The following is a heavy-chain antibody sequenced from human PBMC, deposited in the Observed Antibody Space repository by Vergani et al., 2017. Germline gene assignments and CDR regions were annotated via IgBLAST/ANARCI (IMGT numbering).Heavy chain of an antibody. CDR3: ARDRKIAAAGTGWFDP. CDR1: GFTFSSYS. D-gene: IGHD6-13*01. V-gene: IGHV3-21*02. J-gene: IGHJ5*02. CDR2: ISSSSSYI. Sequence: EVQLLESGGDLVQPGGSLRLSCAASGFTFSSYSMNWVRQAPGKGLEWVSSISSSSSYIYYADSVKGRFTISRDNAKNSLYLQMNSLRAEDTAVYYCARDRKIAAAGTGWFDPWGQGTLVTVSS.